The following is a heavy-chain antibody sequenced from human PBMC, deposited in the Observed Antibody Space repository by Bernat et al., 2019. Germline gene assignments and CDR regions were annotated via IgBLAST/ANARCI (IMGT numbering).Heavy chain of an antibody. CDR2: IYYSGST. Sequence: QLQLQESGPGLVKPSETLSLTCTVSGGSISSSSYYWGWIRQPPGKGLEWIGSIYYSGSTYYNPSLKSRVTISVDTSKNQFSLKLSSVTAADTAVYYCARLGHSGYDYANYWGQGTLVTVSS. V-gene: IGHV4-39*01. J-gene: IGHJ4*02. CDR1: GGSISSSSYY. D-gene: IGHD5-12*01. CDR3: ARLGHSGYDYANY.